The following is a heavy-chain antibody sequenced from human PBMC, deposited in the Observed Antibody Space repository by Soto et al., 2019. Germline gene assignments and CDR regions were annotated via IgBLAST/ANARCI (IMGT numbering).Heavy chain of an antibody. D-gene: IGHD3-10*01. V-gene: IGHV3-11*06. J-gene: IGHJ5*02. CDR3: ARAHSITMVRGFPPKGFDP. CDR2: ISSRSSFT. Sequence: PGGSLRLSCAASGFTFSDYYMSWIRQAPGKGLEWVSYISSRSSFTNYADSVKGRFTISRDNAKNSLYLQMNSLRAEDSAVYYCARAHSITMVRGFPPKGFDPWGQGTLVTVSS. CDR1: GFTFSDYY.